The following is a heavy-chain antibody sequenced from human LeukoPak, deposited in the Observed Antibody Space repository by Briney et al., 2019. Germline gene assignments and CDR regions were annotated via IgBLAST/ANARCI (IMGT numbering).Heavy chain of an antibody. CDR3: ARGYCTGGSCYYFDY. D-gene: IGHD2-15*01. Sequence: KPAETLSLTCTVSGGSVSSGNYYWNWIRRPPGKGLEWIAYLYYTGSTAYNPSLQSRVTISVDTSKNQSSLKLSSVTAADPAVYYCARGYCTGGSCYYFDYWGQGTLVTVSS. J-gene: IGHJ4*02. CDR1: GGSVSSGNYY. V-gene: IGHV4-61*01. CDR2: LYYTGST.